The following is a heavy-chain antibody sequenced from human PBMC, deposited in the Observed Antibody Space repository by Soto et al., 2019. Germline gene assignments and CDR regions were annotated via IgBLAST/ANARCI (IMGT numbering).Heavy chain of an antibody. J-gene: IGHJ5*02. V-gene: IGHV1-18*01. CDR3: ARDRGTAMVTSWFDP. CDR2: ISAYNGNT. D-gene: IGHD5-18*01. Sequence: GASVKVSCKASGYTFTSYGISWVRQAPGQGLEWMGWISAYNGNTNYAQKLQGRVTMTTDTSTSTAYMELRSLRSDDTAVYYCARDRGTAMVTSWFDPWGQGTLVTVSS. CDR1: GYTFTSYG.